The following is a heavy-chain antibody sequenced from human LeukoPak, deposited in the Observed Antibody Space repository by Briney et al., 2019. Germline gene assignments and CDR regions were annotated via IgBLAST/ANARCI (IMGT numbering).Heavy chain of an antibody. J-gene: IGHJ6*03. D-gene: IGHD3-22*01. V-gene: IGHV4-38-2*02. CDR1: GYSISSGYY. CDR2: IYHSGST. CDR3: ARVVVVVIPKVDYYYYMDV. Sequence: PSETLSLTCTVSGYSISSGYYWGWIRQPPGKGLEWIGSIYHSGSTYYNPSLKSRVTISVDTSKNQFSLKLSSVTAADTAVYYCARVVVVVIPKVDYYYYMDVWGKGTTVTVSS.